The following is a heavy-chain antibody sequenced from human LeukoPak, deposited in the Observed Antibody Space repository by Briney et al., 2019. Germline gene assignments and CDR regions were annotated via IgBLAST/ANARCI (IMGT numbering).Heavy chain of an antibody. J-gene: IGHJ4*02. Sequence: ASVKVSCKASGYTFTGYYMHWVRQAPGQGLEWMGWINPNSGGTNYAQKFQGRVTMTRDTSISTAYMELSRLRSDDTAVYYCARGNLAGYYDNKYYFDYWGQGTLVTVSS. D-gene: IGHD3-22*01. CDR2: INPNSGGT. CDR3: ARGNLAGYYDNKYYFDY. CDR1: GYTFTGYY. V-gene: IGHV1-2*02.